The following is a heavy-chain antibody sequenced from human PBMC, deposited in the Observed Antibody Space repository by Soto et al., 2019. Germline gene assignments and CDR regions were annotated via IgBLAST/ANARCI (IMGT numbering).Heavy chain of an antibody. CDR3: ALSCTVTTDY. CDR2: INSDGSST. D-gene: IGHD4-17*01. V-gene: IGHV3-74*01. Sequence: EVQLVESGGGLVQPGGSLRLSCAASGLTFSSYWMHWVRQAPGKGLVWVSRINSDGSSTNYADSVKGRFTISRDNAKNTLCLKMDSLRAEYRAVYYCALSCTVTTDYWGQGTLVTVSS. J-gene: IGHJ4*02. CDR1: GLTFSSYW.